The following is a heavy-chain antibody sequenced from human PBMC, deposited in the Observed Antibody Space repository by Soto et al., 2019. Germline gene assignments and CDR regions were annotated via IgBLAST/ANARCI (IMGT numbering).Heavy chain of an antibody. CDR3: ARYYFDSSGYSNWFDP. Sequence: SETLSLTCAVSGGSITSGAYYFTCIRQHPWKGLEWIAYIHYSGRTYYNPSLKSRVTISVDTSNNQFSLKLSSVTAADTAVYYCARYYFDSSGYSNWFDPWGQGTLVTVS. J-gene: IGHJ5*02. CDR2: IHYSGRT. V-gene: IGHV4-31*11. CDR1: GGSITSGAYY. D-gene: IGHD3-22*01.